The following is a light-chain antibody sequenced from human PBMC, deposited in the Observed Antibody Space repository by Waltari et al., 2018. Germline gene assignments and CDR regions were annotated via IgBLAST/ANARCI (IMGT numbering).Light chain of an antibody. CDR3: QSSDSSTWV. Sequence: NFMLTQPHSVSGSPGKTVTISCTRSSGSIASNYVQWCQQRPGTPPTTLIDENPQRPSGVPHRFSGSIDSSSNSASLTISQLKTEDEADYYCQSSDSSTWVFGGGTKLTVL. V-gene: IGLV6-57*01. J-gene: IGLJ3*02. CDR2: ENP. CDR1: SGSIASNY.